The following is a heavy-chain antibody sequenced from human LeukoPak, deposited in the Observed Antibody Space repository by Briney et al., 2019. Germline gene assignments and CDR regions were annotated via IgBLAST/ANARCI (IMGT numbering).Heavy chain of an antibody. D-gene: IGHD4-11*01. CDR1: RYIFTEYH. V-gene: IGHV1-2*02. CDR3: ASDTSEHDYRCIGY. CDR2: INPNTGAT. Sequence: ASVKDSCKATRYIFTEYHIHALRQAPGQGLEWMGWINPNTGATHHAQKFLGRVTLTRDTSISTAYMELSTLIDDTAVYYCASDTSEHDYRCIGYWGQGTLVTVSS. J-gene: IGHJ4*02.